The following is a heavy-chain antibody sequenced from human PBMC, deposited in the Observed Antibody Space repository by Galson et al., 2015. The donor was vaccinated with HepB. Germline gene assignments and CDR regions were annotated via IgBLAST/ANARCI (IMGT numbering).Heavy chain of an antibody. D-gene: IGHD3-3*01. CDR2: MNTNTGNP. J-gene: IGHJ6*03. CDR1: GYTFTDYV. Sequence: SVKVSCKASGYTFTDYVVNWVRQAPGQGLEWMGWMNTNTGNPTYAPGFAGRFVFSLDTSVTTVYLQISSLETDDTAVYYCARSPLRFLDWLPYYDYYYMDVWGEGTPVTVSS. V-gene: IGHV7-4-1*02. CDR3: ARSPLRFLDWLPYYDYYYMDV.